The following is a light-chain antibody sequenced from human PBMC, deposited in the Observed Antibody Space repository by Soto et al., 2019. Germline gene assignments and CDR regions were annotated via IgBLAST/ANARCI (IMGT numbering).Light chain of an antibody. CDR2: EVT. J-gene: IGLJ1*01. V-gene: IGLV2-8*01. CDR1: SSDIGDSNY. Sequence: QSVMAQPPSASGSPGQSVTFSCTRASSDIGDSNYVSWYRQHPGKAPKLLIYEVTKRPSGVPDRFPGSKSGNTASLTVSGLQADGDAAYARSAYAGTSKYVLGTGPKVTV. CDR3: SAYAGTSKYV.